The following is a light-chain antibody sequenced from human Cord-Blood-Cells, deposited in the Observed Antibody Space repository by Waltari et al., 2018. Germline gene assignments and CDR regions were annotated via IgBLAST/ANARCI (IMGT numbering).Light chain of an antibody. CDR2: DVS. CDR3: SSYTSSNWV. J-gene: IGLJ3*02. Sequence: QSALTQPASVSGSPGQSITISCTGTSSDVGGYNYVSWYQQHPGKAPKLMIYDVSNRHSGVSNRFSGSKSGNTASLTISGLQAEDEADYYCSSYTSSNWVFGGGTKLTVL. CDR1: SSDVGGYNY. V-gene: IGLV2-14*01.